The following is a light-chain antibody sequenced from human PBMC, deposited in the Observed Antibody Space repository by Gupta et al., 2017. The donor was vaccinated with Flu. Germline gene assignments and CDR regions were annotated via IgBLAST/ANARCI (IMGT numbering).Light chain of an antibody. CDR1: QSVLYSSNNKNY. CDR2: WAS. CDR3: QQDDSIMWT. V-gene: IGKV4-1*01. Sequence: DSVMTQSPDLLAVSLGERATINCKSSQSVLYSSNNKNYLAWYQQKPGQPPKLLIYWASTRESGVPDRFSGSGSGTDFTLTISSLQAEDVAVYYCQQDDSIMWTFGQGTKVEIK. J-gene: IGKJ1*01.